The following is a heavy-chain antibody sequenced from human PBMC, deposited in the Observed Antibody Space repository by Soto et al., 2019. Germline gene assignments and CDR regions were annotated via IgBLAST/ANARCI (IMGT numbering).Heavy chain of an antibody. Sequence: QVQLVQSGAELKKPGASVKVSCKASGYTFTNHGISWVRQAPGQGLEWVGWVSGYNDKTKSAQKFQGRVTMTTDTSTNTAYMELRRLRSDVTAVYFCARDFYPVAYFFDYWGQGTLVTVSS. CDR1: GYTFTNHG. V-gene: IGHV1-18*04. CDR2: VSGYNDKT. J-gene: IGHJ4*02. D-gene: IGHD2-21*01. CDR3: ARDFYPVAYFFDY.